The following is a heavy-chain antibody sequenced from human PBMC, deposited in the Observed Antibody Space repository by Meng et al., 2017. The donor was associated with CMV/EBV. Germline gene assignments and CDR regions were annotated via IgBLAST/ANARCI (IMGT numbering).Heavy chain of an antibody. Sequence: GSLRLSCTVSGGSISSSSYYWGWIRQPPGKGLEWIGSIYYSGSTYYNPSLKSRVTISVDTSKNQFSLKLSSVTAADTAVDYCARQRGGYYSPLDYWGQGTLVTVSS. CDR1: GGSISSSSYY. CDR2: IYYSGST. V-gene: IGHV4-39*01. D-gene: IGHD3-22*01. J-gene: IGHJ4*02. CDR3: ARQRGGYYSPLDY.